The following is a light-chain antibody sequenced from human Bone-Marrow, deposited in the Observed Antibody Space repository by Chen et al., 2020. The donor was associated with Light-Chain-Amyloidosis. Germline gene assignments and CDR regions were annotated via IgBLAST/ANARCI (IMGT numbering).Light chain of an antibody. CDR2: TAS. V-gene: IGKV1-39*01. J-gene: IGKJ5*01. Sequence: IQMTQSPSSLSASVGDRVIITCRASQFISNYLNWYQQKPGKAPKLLIYTASSLQSGVPSRFSGSGSGTDVTLTISSLQPEDFATYYCQQSYSTLPITFGQGTRLEIK. CDR3: QQSYSTLPIT. CDR1: QFISNY.